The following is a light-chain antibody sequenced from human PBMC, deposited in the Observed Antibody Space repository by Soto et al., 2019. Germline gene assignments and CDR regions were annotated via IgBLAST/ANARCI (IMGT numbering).Light chain of an antibody. V-gene: IGKV3-11*01. CDR2: DAS. CDR3: QQRSIWPPDT. Sequence: EIVLTQSPATLSLSPGERATLSCRASQSVSSYLAWYQQKPDQAPRLLIYDASNRATGIPARFSGSGSGTDFTLTISSLEPEDFAVYYCQQRSIWPPDTFGQGTKLEIK. J-gene: IGKJ2*01. CDR1: QSVSSY.